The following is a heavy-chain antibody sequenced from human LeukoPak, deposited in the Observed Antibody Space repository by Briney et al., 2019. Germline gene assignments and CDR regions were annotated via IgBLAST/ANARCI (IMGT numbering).Heavy chain of an antibody. D-gene: IGHD6-13*01. CDR3: AKDRRAIAATGSPLNL. CDR1: GFTFSSYG. Sequence: PGGSLRLSCAASGFTFSSYGMHWVRRAPGMGLEWVAVISYDGSNEYYADSVKGRFTISRDNSKNTLYLQMNSLRTEDTAVYYCAKDRRAIAATGSPLNLWGQGTMATVSS. J-gene: IGHJ3*01. V-gene: IGHV3-30*18. CDR2: ISYDGSNE.